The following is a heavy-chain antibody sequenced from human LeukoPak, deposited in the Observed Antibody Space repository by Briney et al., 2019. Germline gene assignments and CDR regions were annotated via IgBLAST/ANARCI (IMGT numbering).Heavy chain of an antibody. CDR1: GFTFSSYA. CDR3: AKDSRARRGSGWYNWFDP. Sequence: GGSLRLSCAASGFTFSSYAMSWVRQAPGEGLEWVSAISGSGGSTYYADSVKGRFTISRDNSKNTLYLQMNSLRAEDTAVYYCAKDSRARRGSGWYNWFDPWGQGTLVTVSS. J-gene: IGHJ5*02. CDR2: ISGSGGST. V-gene: IGHV3-23*01. D-gene: IGHD6-19*01.